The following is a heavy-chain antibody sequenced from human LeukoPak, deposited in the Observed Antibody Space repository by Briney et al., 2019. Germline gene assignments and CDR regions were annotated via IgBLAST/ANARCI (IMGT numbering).Heavy chain of an antibody. Sequence: AGGSLRLSCAASGFTFSDYYMSWIRQAPGKGLEWVSYISSSGSTIYYADSVKGRFTISRDNAKNSLYLQMNSLRAEDTAVYYCARDTGQLEYDFDYWGQGTLVTVSS. V-gene: IGHV3-11*01. CDR3: ARDTGQLEYDFDY. J-gene: IGHJ4*02. CDR1: GFTFSDYY. CDR2: ISSSGSTI. D-gene: IGHD6-13*01.